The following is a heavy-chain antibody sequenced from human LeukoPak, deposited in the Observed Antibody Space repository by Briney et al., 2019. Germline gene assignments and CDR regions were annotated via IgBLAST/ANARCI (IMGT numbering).Heavy chain of an antibody. V-gene: IGHV3-23*01. CDR2: ISGSDGST. D-gene: IGHD3-22*01. CDR1: GFTFSSYA. J-gene: IGHJ4*02. Sequence: GGSLRLSCAASGFTFSSYAMSWVRQAPGKGLEWVSGISGSDGSTNYADSVNGRFTISRENSKNTLYLQMNGLRVEDTAVYYCAKGHGDSSGYYYFDSWGQGTLVTVSS. CDR3: AKGHGDSSGYYYFDS.